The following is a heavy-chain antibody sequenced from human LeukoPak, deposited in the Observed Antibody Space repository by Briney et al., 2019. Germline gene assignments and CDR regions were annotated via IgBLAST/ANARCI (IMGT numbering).Heavy chain of an antibody. J-gene: IGHJ4*02. CDR1: GVSISSSNYY. CDR3: ARLATVAFDY. D-gene: IGHD4-23*01. Sequence: SETLSLTCTVSGVSISSSNYYWGWIRQPPGKGLEWIGSIYYSGSTYYNPSLKSRVTISVDTSKNQLSLKLSSVTAADTAVYYCARLATVAFDYWGQGTQVTVSS. V-gene: IGHV4-39*01. CDR2: IYYSGST.